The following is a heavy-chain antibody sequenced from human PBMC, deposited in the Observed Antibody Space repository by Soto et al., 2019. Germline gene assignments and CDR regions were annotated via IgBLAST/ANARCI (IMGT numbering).Heavy chain of an antibody. Sequence: PWGSLRLSCAASGFTVSSNYMSWVRQAPGKGLEWVSVIYSGGSTYYADSVKGRFTISRDNSKNTLYLQMNSLRAEDTAVYYCARVGGYDYYYYYYMDVWGKGTTVTVSS. J-gene: IGHJ6*03. CDR1: GFTVSSNY. D-gene: IGHD6-25*01. V-gene: IGHV3-53*01. CDR3: ARVGGYDYYYYYYMDV. CDR2: IYSGGST.